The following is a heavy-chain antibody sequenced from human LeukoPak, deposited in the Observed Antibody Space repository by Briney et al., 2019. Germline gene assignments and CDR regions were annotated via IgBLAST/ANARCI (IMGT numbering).Heavy chain of an antibody. CDR2: IIPIFGTA. D-gene: IGHD3-22*01. Sequence: SVKVSCKASGGTFSSYTISWVRQAPGQGLEWMGGIIPIFGTANYAQKFQGRVTITTDESTSTAYMELSSLRSEDTAVYYCARAQTYYYDSSGYYGTYYFDYWGQGTLVTVSS. CDR3: ARAQTYYYDSSGYYGTYYFDY. J-gene: IGHJ4*02. CDR1: GGTFSSYT. V-gene: IGHV1-69*05.